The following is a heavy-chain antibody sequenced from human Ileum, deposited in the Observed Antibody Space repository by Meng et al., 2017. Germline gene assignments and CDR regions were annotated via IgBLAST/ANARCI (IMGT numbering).Heavy chain of an antibody. CDR1: EITFSYYS. Sequence: VQLVGAVGALGKPGWSLRLFCAASEITFSYYSLDWIRQAPGKGLEWVSYISNSGSNIYYVDSVKGRFTISRDNDKNSLYLQMNSLRAEDTAVYYCATLSYSSLGYWGQGTLVTVSS. D-gene: IGHD1-26*01. CDR3: ATLSYSSLGY. V-gene: IGHV3-11*01. J-gene: IGHJ4*02. CDR2: ISNSGSNI.